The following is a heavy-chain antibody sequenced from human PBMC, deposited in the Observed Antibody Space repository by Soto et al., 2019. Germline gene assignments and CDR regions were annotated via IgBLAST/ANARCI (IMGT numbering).Heavy chain of an antibody. CDR3: ARDWGGLGY. CDR2: IIKDGSEK. J-gene: IGHJ4*02. D-gene: IGHD3-10*01. V-gene: IGHV3-7*03. Sequence: PVGSLRLSCASSVFTFSTYWMTWVRQAPGKGLEWVADIIKDGSEKSYVDSVKGRFTISRDNAKNSLYLEMNSLRVEDTAMYYCARDWGGLGYWGLGTLVTVS. CDR1: VFTFSTYW.